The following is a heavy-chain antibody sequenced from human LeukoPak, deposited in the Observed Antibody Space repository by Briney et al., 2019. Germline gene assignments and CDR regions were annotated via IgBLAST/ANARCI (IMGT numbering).Heavy chain of an antibody. CDR2: ISGSGGST. V-gene: IGHV3-23*01. D-gene: IGHD6-13*01. J-gene: IGHJ6*02. CDR1: GFTFSSYA. CDR3: AKDLDPSSSWYSPYYYYGMDV. Sequence: QSGGSLRLSCAASGFTFSSYAMSWVRQAPGKGLEWVSAISGSGGSTYYADSAKGRFTISRDNSKNTLYLQMNSLRAEDTAVYYCAKDLDPSSSWYSPYYYYGMDVWGQGTTVTVSS.